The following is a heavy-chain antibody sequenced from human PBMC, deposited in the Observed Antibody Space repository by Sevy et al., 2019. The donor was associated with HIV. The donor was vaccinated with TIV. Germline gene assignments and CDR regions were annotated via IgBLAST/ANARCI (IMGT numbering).Heavy chain of an antibody. Sequence: GGSLRLSCAASGFSFSGYNMNWVRQAPRKGLEWVSYLSSSTSTIHYADSVKGRFTISRDNAKNSLFLQMNSLRDEDTAVYYCARDSSWNYDSYFYGMDVWGQGTTVTVSS. V-gene: IGHV3-48*02. CDR2: LSSSTSTI. D-gene: IGHD1-7*01. CDR3: ARDSSWNYDSYFYGMDV. CDR1: GFSFSGYN. J-gene: IGHJ6*02.